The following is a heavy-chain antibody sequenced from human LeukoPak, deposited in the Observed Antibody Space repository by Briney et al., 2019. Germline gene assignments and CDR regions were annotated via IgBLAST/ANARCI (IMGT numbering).Heavy chain of an antibody. V-gene: IGHV3-7*01. Sequence: GGSLRLSCAASGLTFSSHWMSWVRQAPGKGLEWVANVRQDGGDKYYVDSVKGRFTISRDNAKNSLYLQMNSLRAEDTAVYYCASDWSGLTSAGIDFWGQGTLVTVSS. J-gene: IGHJ4*02. CDR3: ASDWSGLTSAGIDF. CDR1: GLTFSSHW. CDR2: VRQDGGDK. D-gene: IGHD3-3*01.